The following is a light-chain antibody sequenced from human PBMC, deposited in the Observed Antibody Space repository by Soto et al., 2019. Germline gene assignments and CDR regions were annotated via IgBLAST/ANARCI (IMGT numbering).Light chain of an antibody. J-gene: IGKJ1*01. CDR3: PQYNSYPRT. CDR2: AAS. Sequence: DIQMTQSPSSLSASVGDRVTITCRASQGIRNDLNWYQQKAGKAPKHLIDAASRLQSGVPSRFSGSGSGTDFTLTISSLQPEDFATYYCPQYNSYPRTFGPGTKVEIK. V-gene: IGKV1-17*01. CDR1: QGIRND.